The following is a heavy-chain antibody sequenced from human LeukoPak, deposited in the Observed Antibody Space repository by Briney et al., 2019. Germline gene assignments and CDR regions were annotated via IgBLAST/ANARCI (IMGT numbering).Heavy chain of an antibody. D-gene: IGHD1-26*01. J-gene: IGHJ4*02. CDR1: GFTIDDYG. CDR3: ARGSGSYYFEVTDFDS. Sequence: RAGGSLRLTCAASGFTIDDYGMHWVRQGPGQGPEWVSSGRRNSGSIGYADSVKGRFTISRDNATSTLYLQMNSLRAEDMALYYCARGSGSYYFEVTDFDSWGQGTLVTVSS. CDR2: GRRNSGSI. V-gene: IGHV3-9*03.